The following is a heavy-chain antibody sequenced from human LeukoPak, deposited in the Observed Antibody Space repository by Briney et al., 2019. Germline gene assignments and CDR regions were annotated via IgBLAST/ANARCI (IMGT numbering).Heavy chain of an antibody. Sequence: SETLSLTCTVSGGSIISYYWSWIRQPPGKGLEWIGYIYYSGSTNYNPSLKSRVTISVDTSKNQFSLKLSSVTAADTAVYYCARDHGYSYGRSFDYWGQGTLVTVSS. CDR1: GGSIISYY. J-gene: IGHJ4*02. V-gene: IGHV4-59*01. CDR2: IYYSGST. CDR3: ARDHGYSYGRSFDY. D-gene: IGHD5-18*01.